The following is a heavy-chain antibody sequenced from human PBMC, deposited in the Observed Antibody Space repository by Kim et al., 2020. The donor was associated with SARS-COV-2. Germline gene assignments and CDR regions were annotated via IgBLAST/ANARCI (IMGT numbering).Heavy chain of an antibody. V-gene: IGHV4-4*02. Sequence: SETLSLTCAVSGGSISSSNWWSWVRQPPGKGLEWIGEIYHSGSTNYNPSLKSRVTISVDKSKNQFSLKLSSVTAADTAVYYCARAYYGSGSYWHYYYGMDVWGQGTTVTVSS. CDR2: IYHSGST. J-gene: IGHJ6*02. D-gene: IGHD3-10*01. CDR3: ARAYYGSGSYWHYYYGMDV. CDR1: GGSISSSNW.